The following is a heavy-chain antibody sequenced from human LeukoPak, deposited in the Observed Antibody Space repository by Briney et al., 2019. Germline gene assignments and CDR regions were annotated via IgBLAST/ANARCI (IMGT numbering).Heavy chain of an antibody. J-gene: IGHJ4*03. Sequence: GRRRRLSCAASGFTFSNYGMHWDRQAPGKGLEWVALIRYDGSKKDYGDSVKGRFTISRDNSKNMVYLQMNSLRVEDTAMYYCVRTGETERFEYWGQGATVTVSS. CDR1: GFTFSNYG. D-gene: IGHD1-1*01. CDR3: VRTGETERFEY. V-gene: IGHV3-33*01. CDR2: IRYDGSKK.